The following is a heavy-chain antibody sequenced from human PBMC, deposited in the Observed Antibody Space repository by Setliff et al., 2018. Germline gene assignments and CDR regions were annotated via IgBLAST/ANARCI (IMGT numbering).Heavy chain of an antibody. J-gene: IGHJ4*02. CDR1: GFTFSSYW. Sequence: GGSLRLSCAASGFTFSSYWMSWVRQAPGKGLEWVANIKQDGSEKYYVDSVKGRFTISRDNAKNSLYLQMNSLRAEDTAVYYCARDRPGAIFGVVTPFDYWGQGTPVTVSS. CDR2: IKQDGSEK. D-gene: IGHD3-3*01. CDR3: ARDRPGAIFGVVTPFDY. V-gene: IGHV3-7*01.